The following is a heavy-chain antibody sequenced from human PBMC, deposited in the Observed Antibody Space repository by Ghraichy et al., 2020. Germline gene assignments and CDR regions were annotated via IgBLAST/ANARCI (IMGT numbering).Heavy chain of an antibody. CDR1: GFTTSSYW. CDR3: AKNQLLQFDAFIK. CDR2: IKQDGGEE. V-gene: IGHV3-7*03. J-gene: IGHJ3*02. Sequence: GGSLRLSCVASGFTTSSYWMSWVRQVPGKGPEWVATIKQDGGEEYYVDSVKGRFTISRNNAKNSLYLQMNSLRAEDPAVYYCAKNQLLQFDAFIKWGRGTLVTVSS. D-gene: IGHD3-22*01.